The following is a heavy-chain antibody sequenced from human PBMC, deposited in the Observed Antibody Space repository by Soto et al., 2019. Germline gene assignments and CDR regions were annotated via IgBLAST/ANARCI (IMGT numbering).Heavy chain of an antibody. J-gene: IGHJ3*02. CDR2: IYPGDSDT. CDR3: ARAVGGYCGGDCYSGDAFDI. V-gene: IGHV5-51*01. Sequence: PGESLKISCKGSGYNFTSYWIGWVRQMPGKGLEWMGIIYPGDSDTRYSPSFQGQVTISADKSISTAYLQWSSLKASDTAMYYCARAVGGYCGGDCYSGDAFDIWGQGTMVTVSS. D-gene: IGHD2-21*02. CDR1: GYNFTSYW.